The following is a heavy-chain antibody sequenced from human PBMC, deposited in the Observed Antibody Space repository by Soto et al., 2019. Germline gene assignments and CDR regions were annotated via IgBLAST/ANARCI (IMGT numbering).Heavy chain of an antibody. CDR2: INPNSGGT. Sequence: SVKVSCKASGYTFTGYYIHWVRQAPGQGLEWMGWINPNSGGTNYAQKFQGRVTMTRDASIITAYMELSRLRSDDTAVYYCATGENWFDPWGQGTLVTVSS. J-gene: IGHJ5*02. CDR1: GYTFTGYY. CDR3: ATGENWFDP. D-gene: IGHD1-1*01. V-gene: IGHV1-2*02.